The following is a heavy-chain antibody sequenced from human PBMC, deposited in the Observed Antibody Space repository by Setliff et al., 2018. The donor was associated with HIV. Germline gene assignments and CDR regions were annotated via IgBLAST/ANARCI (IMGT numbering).Heavy chain of an antibody. CDR1: GLTFSSYA. J-gene: IGHJ4*02. D-gene: IGHD3-22*01. CDR2: ISGSGGST. Sequence: HPGGSLRLSCAASGLTFSSYAMSWVRQAPGKGLEWVSSISGSGGSTYYADSVKGRFTISRDNSKNTLYLQMNSLRAEDTAVYYCAKDLVYYDSSGDLDYWGQGTLVTVSS. V-gene: IGHV3-23*01. CDR3: AKDLVYYDSSGDLDY.